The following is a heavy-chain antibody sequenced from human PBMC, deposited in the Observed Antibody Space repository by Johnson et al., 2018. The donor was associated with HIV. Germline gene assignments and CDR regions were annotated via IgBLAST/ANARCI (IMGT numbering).Heavy chain of an antibody. V-gene: IGHV3-9*01. CDR1: GFTFDDYA. D-gene: IGHD5-18*01. CDR2: ISWNSGSI. J-gene: IGHJ3*02. Sequence: VQLVESGGGLVQPGRSLRLSCAASGFTFDDYAKHWVRQAPGKGLEWVSGISWNSGSIGYADSVRGRFTISRDNAKNSLYLQMNSLRAEDTAVYYCAKGGGQLWFYIAFDIWGQGTMVTVSS. CDR3: AKGGGQLWFYIAFDI.